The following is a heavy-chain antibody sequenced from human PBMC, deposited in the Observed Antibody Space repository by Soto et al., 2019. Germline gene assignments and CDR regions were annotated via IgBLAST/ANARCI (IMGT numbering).Heavy chain of an antibody. J-gene: IGHJ6*02. CDR1: GGTFSSYA. D-gene: IGHD5-18*01. CDR3: ARGPYSYGKTYYYYGMDV. CDR2: IIPIFGTA. V-gene: IGHV1-69*13. Sequence: SVKVSCKASGGTFSSYAISWVRQAPGQGLEWMGGIIPIFGTANYAQKFQGRVTITADESTSTAYMELSSLRSEDTAVYYCARGPYSYGKTYYYYGMDVWGQGTTVTVSS.